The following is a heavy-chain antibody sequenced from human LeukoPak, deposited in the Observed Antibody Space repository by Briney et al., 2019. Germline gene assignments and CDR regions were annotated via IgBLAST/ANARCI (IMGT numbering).Heavy chain of an antibody. CDR2: ISGSGGST. Sequence: GGSLRLSCEASGFTFSSYAMSWVRQAPGKGLEWVSAISGSGGSTYYADSVKGRFTISRDNSKNTLYLQMNSLRAEDTAVYYCAKGTEYSSSSGYFDYWGQGTLVTVSS. CDR1: GFTFSSYA. CDR3: AKGTEYSSSSGYFDY. V-gene: IGHV3-23*01. J-gene: IGHJ4*02. D-gene: IGHD6-6*01.